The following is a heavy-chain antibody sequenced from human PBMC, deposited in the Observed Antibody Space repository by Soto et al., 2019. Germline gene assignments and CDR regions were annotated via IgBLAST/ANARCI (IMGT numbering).Heavy chain of an antibody. D-gene: IGHD3-3*01. CDR3: ARHGNRDFWSDPGPHYYYYYGMDV. V-gene: IGHV5-51*01. CDR1: GYSFTSYW. CDR2: IYPGDSDT. J-gene: IGHJ6*02. Sequence: PGESLKISCKGSGYSFTSYWIGWVRQMPGKGLEWMGIIYPGDSDTRYSPSFQGQVTISADKSISTAYLQWSSLKASDTAMYYCARHGNRDFWSDPGPHYYYYYGMDVWGQGTTVTVSS.